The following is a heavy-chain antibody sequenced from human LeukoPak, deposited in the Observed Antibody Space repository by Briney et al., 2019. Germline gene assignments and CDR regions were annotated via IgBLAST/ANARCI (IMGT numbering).Heavy chain of an antibody. J-gene: IGHJ4*02. CDR3: VRDGEEGVPTDY. CDR1: GYSISSGYY. V-gene: IGHV4-38-2*02. Sequence: SETLSLTCTVSGYSISSGYYWGWVRQPPGKGLEWIGSVNHRGSTYYNPSLKSRVTISVDTSKNQFSLKLSSVTAADTAVYYCVRDGEEGVPTDYWGQGTLVTVSS. CDR2: VNHRGST. D-gene: IGHD7-27*01.